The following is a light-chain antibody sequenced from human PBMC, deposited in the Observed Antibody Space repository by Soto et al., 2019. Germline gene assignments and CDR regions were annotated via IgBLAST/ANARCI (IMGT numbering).Light chain of an antibody. CDR2: GAS. CDR3: QQYNNWSPWT. CDR1: QSVSSN. J-gene: IGKJ1*01. Sequence: EIVMTQSPATLSVSPGERATLSCRASQSVSSNLAWYQQKPGQAPRLLIYGASTRATGIPARFSGSGSGTAFTLTNSTLQSEDFAVYYCQQYNNWSPWTFGQGTKVEIK. V-gene: IGKV3-15*01.